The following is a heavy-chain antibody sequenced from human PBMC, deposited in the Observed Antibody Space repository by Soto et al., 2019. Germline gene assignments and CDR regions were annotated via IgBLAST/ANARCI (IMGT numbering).Heavy chain of an antibody. CDR3: ARDYRGYTTGYAFDI. CDR2: VYYSGTT. V-gene: IGHV4-61*01. J-gene: IGHJ3*02. Sequence: QVQLQESGPGLVKPSETLSLTCTVSGGSVSSGSHYWSWIRQPPGQGLEWIGYVYYSGTTNYNPSLKSRVTISVDTSRNQFSLKLSSVTAADTAVYYCARDYRGYTTGYAFDIWGQGTMVTVSS. CDR1: GGSVSSGSHY. D-gene: IGHD5-18*01.